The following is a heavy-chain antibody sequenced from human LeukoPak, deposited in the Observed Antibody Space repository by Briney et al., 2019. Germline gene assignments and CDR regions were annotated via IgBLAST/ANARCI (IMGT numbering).Heavy chain of an antibody. Sequence: PSETLSLTCTVSGYSISSGYYWGWVRQAPGKGLEWVASISSSISYIYYADSVKCRFTISRDNAKNSLYLQMNSMRAEDTAVYYCARGRPTRIQIWPFDAFDIWGQGTMVTVSS. D-gene: IGHD5-18*01. CDR3: ARGRPTRIQIWPFDAFDI. CDR2: ISSSISYI. CDR1: GYSISSGYY. J-gene: IGHJ3*02. V-gene: IGHV3-21*01.